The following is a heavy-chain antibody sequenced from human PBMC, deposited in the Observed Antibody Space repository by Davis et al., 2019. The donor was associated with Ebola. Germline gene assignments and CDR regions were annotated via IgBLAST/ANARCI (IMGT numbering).Heavy chain of an antibody. CDR1: GYSFTSYW. Sequence: GESLKISCKGSGYSFTSYWISWVRQATGQGLEWMGWMNPDSGNTGYASKFQGRVTMTRNNSITTAYMELSSLTSEDTAVYYCARPIEKRCSPGCFDLWGRGTLVTVSS. V-gene: IGHV1-8*02. D-gene: IGHD4/OR15-4a*01. CDR3: ARPIEKRCSPGCFDL. CDR2: MNPDSGNT. J-gene: IGHJ2*01.